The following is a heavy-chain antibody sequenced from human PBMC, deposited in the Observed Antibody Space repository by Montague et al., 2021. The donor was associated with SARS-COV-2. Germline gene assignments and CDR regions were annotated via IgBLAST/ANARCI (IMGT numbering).Heavy chain of an antibody. V-gene: IGHV4-4*02. Sequence: SETLSLTCAVSGGSISSSNWWSWVRQPPGKGPEWIGEIYHSGSTNYNPSLKSRVTISVDKSKNQFSLKLSSVTAADTAVYYWARMGWLRSEGGYYYGMDVWGQGTTVTVSS. J-gene: IGHJ6*02. CDR3: ARMGWLRSEGGYYYGMDV. CDR1: GGSISSSNW. CDR2: IYHSGST. D-gene: IGHD5-12*01.